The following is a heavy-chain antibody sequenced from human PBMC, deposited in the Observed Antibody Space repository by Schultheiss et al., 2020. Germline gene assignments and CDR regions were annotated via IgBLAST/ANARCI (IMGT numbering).Heavy chain of an antibody. CDR3: ARDYCGSCYFLDY. CDR2: ISGSGGST. D-gene: IGHD2-15*01. V-gene: IGHV3-23*01. Sequence: GESLKISCAASGFTFSSYAMSWVRQAPGKGLEWVSAISGSGGSTYYADSVKGRFTISRDNSKNTLYLQMNSLRAEDTAVYYCARDYCGSCYFLDYWGQGTLVTVSS. CDR1: GFTFSSYA. J-gene: IGHJ4*02.